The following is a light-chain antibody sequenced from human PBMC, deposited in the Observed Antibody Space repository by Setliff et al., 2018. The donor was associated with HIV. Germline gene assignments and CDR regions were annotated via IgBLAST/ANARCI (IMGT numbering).Light chain of an antibody. CDR2: NTN. CDR1: SSNIRTNT. Sequence: ELTQPPSASGTPGQRVTISCSGSSSNIRTNTVHWYQHLPGTAPKLLIYNTNKRPSGVPDRFSGSKSGTSASLAISGLQSEDEADYYCAAWHDSLTGYVFGTGTKVTVL. J-gene: IGLJ1*01. CDR3: AAWHDSLTGYV. V-gene: IGLV1-44*01.